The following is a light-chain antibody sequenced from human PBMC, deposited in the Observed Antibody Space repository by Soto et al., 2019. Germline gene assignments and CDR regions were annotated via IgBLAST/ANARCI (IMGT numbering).Light chain of an antibody. CDR3: QHYNNWPQT. CDR2: GAS. CDR1: QSVSSN. V-gene: IGKV3-15*01. Sequence: EIVMTQSPATLSVSPGERATVSCRASQSVSSNLAWYQQKPGQAPRLLIYGASTRATGIPARFSGSGSGTEFTLTIGSLQDEDFAVYYCQHYNNWPQTFGQGTKLEIK. J-gene: IGKJ2*01.